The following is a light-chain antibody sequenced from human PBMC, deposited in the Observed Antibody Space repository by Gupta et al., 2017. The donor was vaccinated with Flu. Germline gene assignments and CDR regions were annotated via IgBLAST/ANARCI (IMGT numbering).Light chain of an antibody. V-gene: IGKV2-28*01. Sequence: VIPQSPLSLPVTPGEPAAISCRSSQSLLHRNGYNFLDWYRQKSGRSPQLLIYLGFNRAPGVPDRCSGSGSGTDWTLKISRVEADDVGVYYCMQAHQSHQTFGGGTKLEIK. CDR3: MQAHQSHQT. CDR2: LGF. CDR1: QSLLHRNGYNF. J-gene: IGKJ4*01.